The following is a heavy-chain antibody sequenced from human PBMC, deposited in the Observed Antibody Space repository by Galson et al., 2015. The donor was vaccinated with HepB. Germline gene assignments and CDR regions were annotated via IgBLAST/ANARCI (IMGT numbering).Heavy chain of an antibody. Sequence: CAISEDSVSSNSAAWNWIRKSPSRGLEWLGRTYYRARWYNDYAESVRSRITINPDTSKNQFSLQLKSVTPEDTAVYYCARVSGTIYYYGLDVWGQGTTVTVSS. CDR3: ARVSGTIYYYGLDV. CDR2: TYYRARWYN. CDR1: EDSVSSNSAA. J-gene: IGHJ6*02. D-gene: IGHD6-13*01. V-gene: IGHV6-1*01.